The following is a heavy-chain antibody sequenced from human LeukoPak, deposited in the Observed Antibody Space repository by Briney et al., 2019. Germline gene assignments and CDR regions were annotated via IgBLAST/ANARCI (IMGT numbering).Heavy chain of an antibody. CDR1: GGSFSSPF. J-gene: IGHJ5*01. D-gene: IGHD3-10*01. CDR3: ARAERRINLARGVFGSHFDS. Sequence: PSETLSLTCAVSGGSFSSPFWSWIRQTPGKGLEWSGQIDHSGRTDYNPSLEGRVTMSVDTSKNQFSLRLTSVTAADTAVYFCARAERRINLARGVFGSHFDSWGQGTLVSVSS. CDR2: IDHSGRT. V-gene: IGHV4-34*01.